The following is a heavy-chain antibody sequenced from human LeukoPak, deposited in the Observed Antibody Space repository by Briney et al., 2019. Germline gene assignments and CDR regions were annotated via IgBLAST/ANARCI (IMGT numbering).Heavy chain of an antibody. D-gene: IGHD3-16*01. J-gene: IGHJ6*02. CDR1: GFTFSDSW. CDR3: ATYTHWVAGDV. Sequence: GGSLRLSCAASGFTFSDSWMSWVRQAPGKGLEWVANMNQDGSEKGYVDSVKGRFTISRDNARNSLYLQMSSLRPEDTAVYYCATYTHWVAGDVWGQGTTVTVYS. V-gene: IGHV3-7*01. CDR2: MNQDGSEK.